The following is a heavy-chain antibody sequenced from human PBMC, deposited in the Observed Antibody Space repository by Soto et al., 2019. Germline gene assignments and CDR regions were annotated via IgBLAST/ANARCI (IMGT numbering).Heavy chain of an antibody. V-gene: IGHV3-23*01. CDR3: AKDPIVVVPPRLCDY. J-gene: IGHJ4*02. D-gene: IGHD3-22*01. Sequence: EVQLLESGGGLVQPGGSLRLSCAASGFTFSSYAMSWVRQAPGKGLEWVSAISGSGGSTYYADSVKGRFTISRDKSKNTLYLQMNGLRAADTAVYNCAKDPIVVVPPRLCDYWCQGTLVTVSS. CDR2: ISGSGGST. CDR1: GFTFSSYA.